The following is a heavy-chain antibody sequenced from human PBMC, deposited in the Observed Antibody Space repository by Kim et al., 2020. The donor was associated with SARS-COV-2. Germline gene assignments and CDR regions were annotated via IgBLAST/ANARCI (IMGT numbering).Heavy chain of an antibody. CDR3: ARGRGDFWSGYYYYFDY. V-gene: IGHV4-34*01. CDR1: GGSFSGYY. D-gene: IGHD3-3*01. CDR2: INHSGST. J-gene: IGHJ4*02. Sequence: SETLSLTCAVYGGSFSGYYWSWIRQPPGKGLEWIGEINHSGSTNYNPSLKSRVTISVDTSKNQFSLKLSSVTAADTAVYYCARGRGDFWSGYYYYFDYWGQGTLVTVSS.